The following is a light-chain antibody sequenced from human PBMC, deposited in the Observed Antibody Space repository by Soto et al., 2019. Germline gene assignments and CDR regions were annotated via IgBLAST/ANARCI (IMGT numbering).Light chain of an antibody. CDR2: SNN. Sequence: QSVLTQPPSASGTPGQRVTISCSGSSSNIGSNTVNWYQQLPGTAPKLLIYSNNQRPSGVPDRFSGSKSGTSASLAISGLQSEDEADYYCAAWHDSRNGPVFVGGTKLTVL. J-gene: IGLJ2*01. V-gene: IGLV1-44*01. CDR1: SSNIGSNT. CDR3: AAWHDSRNGPV.